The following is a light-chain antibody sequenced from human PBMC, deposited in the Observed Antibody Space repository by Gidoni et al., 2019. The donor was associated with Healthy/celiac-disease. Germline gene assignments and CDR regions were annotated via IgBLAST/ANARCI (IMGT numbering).Light chain of an antibody. V-gene: IGKV3-11*01. Sequence: EIVLTQSPATLSLSPGERATLPCRASQSINTYLVWYQQKPGQAPRLLIYDAPKRATGVPARFSGGGSGTAFTLTISSLEPEDFAVYYCQQHDSRPRTFGGGTKVEIK. CDR2: DAP. CDR3: QQHDSRPRT. CDR1: QSINTY. J-gene: IGKJ4*01.